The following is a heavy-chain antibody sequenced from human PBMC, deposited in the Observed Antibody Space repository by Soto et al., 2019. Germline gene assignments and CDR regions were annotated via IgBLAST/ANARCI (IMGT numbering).Heavy chain of an antibody. D-gene: IGHD6-13*01. CDR2: IIPIFGTA. CDR1: GGTFSSYA. Sequence: ASVKVSCKASGGTFSSYAISWVRQSPGQGLEWMGGIIPIFGTANYAQKFQGRVTITADESTSTAYMELSSLRSEDTAVYYCARDEAAAGRYYYYGKDVWAKGPRSP. V-gene: IGHV1-69*13. J-gene: IGHJ6*02. CDR3: ARDEAAAGRYYYYGKDV.